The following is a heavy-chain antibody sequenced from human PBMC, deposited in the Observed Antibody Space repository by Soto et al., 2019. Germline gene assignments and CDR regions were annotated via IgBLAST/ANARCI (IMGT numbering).Heavy chain of an antibody. CDR3: AREAGWQRMVPYD. V-gene: IGHV1-18*04. D-gene: IGHD6-25*01. Sequence: QVQLVQSGTEVKKPGASVNVSCKAFGYTFTSYGFSWVRQVPGQGLEWVGWISAFNGDTQYAQTMKGRLTVTTDTSTTTVHMELRSLTPADTAVYYCAREAGWQRMVPYDWGQGNLVTVS. CDR2: ISAFNGDT. CDR1: GYTFTSYG. J-gene: IGHJ4*02.